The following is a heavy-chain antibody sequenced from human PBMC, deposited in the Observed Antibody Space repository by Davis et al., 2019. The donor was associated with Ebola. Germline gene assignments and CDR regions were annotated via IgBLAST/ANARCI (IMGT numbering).Heavy chain of an antibody. Sequence: PSETLSLTCTVSGGSISSSSYYWGWIRQPPGKGLEWIGSIYYSGSTYYNPSLKSRVTISVDTSKNQFSLKLSSVTAADTAVYYCARVTGSSSSWFDPWGQGTLVTVSS. J-gene: IGHJ5*02. CDR2: IYYSGST. V-gene: IGHV4-39*07. CDR3: ARVTGSSSSWFDP. D-gene: IGHD6-6*01. CDR1: GGSISSSSYY.